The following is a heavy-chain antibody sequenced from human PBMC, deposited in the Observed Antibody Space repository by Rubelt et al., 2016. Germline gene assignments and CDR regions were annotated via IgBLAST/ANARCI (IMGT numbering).Heavy chain of an antibody. J-gene: IGHJ6*02. CDR3: AKEFDYYGSGSRYYYFGMDV. CDR1: GFTFSSYS. Sequence: VQLVESGGGVVQPGRSLRLSCAASGFTFSSYSMNWVRQAPGKGLEWVSGISGSGGTTYYANSVKGRFTISRDNSKNTLYLQMNSLRAEDTALYYCAKEFDYYGSGSRYYYFGMDVWGQGTTVTVSS. V-gene: IGHV3-23*04. CDR2: ISGSGGTT. D-gene: IGHD3-10*01.